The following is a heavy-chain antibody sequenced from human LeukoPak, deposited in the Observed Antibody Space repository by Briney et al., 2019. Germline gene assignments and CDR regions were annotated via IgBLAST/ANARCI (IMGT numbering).Heavy chain of an antibody. CDR2: ISSSSSTI. V-gene: IGHV3-48*02. J-gene: IGHJ4*02. Sequence: SEGSLRLSCAASGFTFSSYSMSWVRQAPGKGLEWVSYISSSSSTIYYADSVKGRFTISRDNAKNSLYLQMNSLRDEDTAVYYCAREGNWGSFWVDYWGQGTLVTVSS. D-gene: IGHD7-27*01. CDR1: GFTFSSYS. CDR3: AREGNWGSFWVDY.